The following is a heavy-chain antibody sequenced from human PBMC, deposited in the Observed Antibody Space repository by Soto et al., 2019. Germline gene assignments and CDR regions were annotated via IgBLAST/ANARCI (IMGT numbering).Heavy chain of an antibody. D-gene: IGHD1-1*01. CDR1: EFTFAGYS. CDR3: VRHAHSPYNFDY. CDR2: ISSSSSTI. J-gene: IGHJ5*01. Sequence: GGSLRLSCAAPEFTFAGYSMNWVRQAPGKGLEWVAYISSSSSTICYADSVKGRFTISRDNAQNLLLTQMNGLTDEDTAVYYFVRHAHSPYNFDYWNQRTPDIVSA. V-gene: IGHV3-48*02.